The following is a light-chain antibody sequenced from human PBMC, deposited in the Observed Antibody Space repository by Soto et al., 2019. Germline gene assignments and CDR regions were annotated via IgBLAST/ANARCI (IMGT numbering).Light chain of an antibody. V-gene: IGLV2-14*01. CDR3: SSHTASTTRI. CDR1: SSDVGGYNH. J-gene: IGLJ1*01. Sequence: QSALTQPASVSGSPGQSITISCTGTSSDVGGYNHVSWYQHHPGKAPKRIIYEVTKRPSGVSNRFSGSKSGDTASLTISGLQAEDEADYYCSSHTASTTRIFGTGTKSPS. CDR2: EVT.